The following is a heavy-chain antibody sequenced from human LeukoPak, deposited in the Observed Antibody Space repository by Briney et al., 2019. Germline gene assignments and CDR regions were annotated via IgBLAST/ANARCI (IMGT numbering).Heavy chain of an antibody. V-gene: IGHV1-18*01. J-gene: IGHJ4*02. Sequence: ASVKVSCKASGYTFTSYGISWVRQAPGQGLEWMGWISTYNGDTNYAQKLQGRVTMTTDTSTSTAYTELRSLRSDDTAVYYCAREGLGELTLDYWGKGTLVTVSS. CDR3: AREGLGELTLDY. CDR1: GYTFTSYG. CDR2: ISTYNGDT. D-gene: IGHD3-16*01.